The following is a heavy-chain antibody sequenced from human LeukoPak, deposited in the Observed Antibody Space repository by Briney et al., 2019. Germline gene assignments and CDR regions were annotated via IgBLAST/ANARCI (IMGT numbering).Heavy chain of an antibody. CDR1: GFSFSGYW. Sequence: GGSLRLSCTTSGFSFSGYWMHWVRQAPGKGLVWVSRIKSDGSSTTYADSVKGRFTISRDNAKNSLYLQMNSLRAEDTAVYYCASSVDTALVGVYWGQGTLVTVSS. J-gene: IGHJ4*02. V-gene: IGHV3-74*01. CDR2: IKSDGSST. CDR3: ASSVDTALVGVY. D-gene: IGHD5-18*01.